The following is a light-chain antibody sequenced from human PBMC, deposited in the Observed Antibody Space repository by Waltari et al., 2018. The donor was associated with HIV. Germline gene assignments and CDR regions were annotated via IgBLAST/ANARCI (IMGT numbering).Light chain of an antibody. CDR2: DVS. CDR3: SSYSTTSTPVV. CDR1: SSDIGGHNY. V-gene: IGLV2-14*03. J-gene: IGLJ2*01. Sequence: QSALTQPASVSESPGQSITISCIGTSSDIGGHNYVSWYQQHPGMAPKLIVYDVSNRPSGISSRFSGSKSGHTASLTISGLQTEDEADYYCSSYSTTSTPVVFGGGTKLTVL.